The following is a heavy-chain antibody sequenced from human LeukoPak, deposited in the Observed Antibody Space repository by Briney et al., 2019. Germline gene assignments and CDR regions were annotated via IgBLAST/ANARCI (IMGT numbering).Heavy chain of an antibody. CDR3: AKDSAGRTIAARWFDS. V-gene: IGHV3-43*01. D-gene: IGHD6-6*01. CDR2: ISWNGASR. CDR1: GFAFDDYF. Sequence: GGSLRLSCAASGFAFDDYFMHWVRQAPGKGLEWVSVISWNGASRYYADSVRGRFTISRDNSKNSLYLQMNSLRTEDTALYYCAKDSAGRTIAARWFDSWGQGTLVTVSS. J-gene: IGHJ5*01.